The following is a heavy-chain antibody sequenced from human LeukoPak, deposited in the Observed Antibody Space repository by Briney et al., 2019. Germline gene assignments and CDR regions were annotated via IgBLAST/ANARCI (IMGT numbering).Heavy chain of an antibody. CDR2: ISAYNGAT. D-gene: IGHD1-1*01. Sequence: ASVKVSCKASGYTFTSYGISWVRQAPGQGLEWMGRISAYNGATNYAHKFQGRVTMTTDTPTTTAYMELRSLRSDDTAVYYCARQQLEWATIRNVGYYQYYYMDVWGKGTTVTVSS. CDR3: ARQQLEWATIRNVGYYQYYYMDV. J-gene: IGHJ6*03. CDR1: GYTFTSYG. V-gene: IGHV1-18*01.